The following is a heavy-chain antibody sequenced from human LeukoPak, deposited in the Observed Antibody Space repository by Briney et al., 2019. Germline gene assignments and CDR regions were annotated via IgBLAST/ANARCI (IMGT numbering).Heavy chain of an antibody. CDR3: ARADSSDIKHAFDI. D-gene: IGHD3-22*01. CDR1: GGSISSGSYY. V-gene: IGHV4-61*02. Sequence: PSETLSLTCTVSGGSISSGSYYWSWIRQPAGKGLEWIGRIFTSGSTNYNPSLKSRVTISVDTSKNQFSLKLSSVTAADTAVYYCARADSSDIKHAFDIWGQGTMVTVSS. CDR2: IFTSGST. J-gene: IGHJ3*02.